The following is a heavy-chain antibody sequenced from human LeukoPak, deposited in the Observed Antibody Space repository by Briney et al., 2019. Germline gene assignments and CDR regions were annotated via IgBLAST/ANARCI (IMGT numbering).Heavy chain of an antibody. V-gene: IGHV4-4*07. J-gene: IGHJ4*02. CDR1: GGSISSYY. Sequence: PSETLSLTCTVSGGSISSYYWSWIRQPAGKGLEWIGRIYSTGITNYNPSLKSRVTMSVDTSRNQFSLKMSSVTAADTAVYYCAREAGGYTYGLSPSLDYWGQGTLVTVSS. D-gene: IGHD5-18*01. CDR3: AREAGGYTYGLSPSLDY. CDR2: IYSTGIT.